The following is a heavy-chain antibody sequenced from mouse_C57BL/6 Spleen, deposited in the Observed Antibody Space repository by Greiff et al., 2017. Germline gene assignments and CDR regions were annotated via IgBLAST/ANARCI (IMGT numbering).Heavy chain of an antibody. J-gene: IGHJ2*01. Sequence: QVHVKQSGPELVKPGASVKISCKASGYAFSSSWMNWVKQRPGKGLEWIGRIYPGDGDTNYNGKFKGKATLTADKSSSTAYMQLSSLTSEDSAVYFCARRGFDYGSSFFDYWGQGTTLTVSS. CDR2: IYPGDGDT. D-gene: IGHD1-1*01. CDR3: ARRGFDYGSSFFDY. CDR1: GYAFSSSW. V-gene: IGHV1-82*01.